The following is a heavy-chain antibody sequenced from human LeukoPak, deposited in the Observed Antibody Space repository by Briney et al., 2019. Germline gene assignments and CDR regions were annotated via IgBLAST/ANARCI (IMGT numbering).Heavy chain of an antibody. CDR1: GFTFSSYV. V-gene: IGHV3-33*01. D-gene: IGHD2-15*01. CDR3: ARPSIPYCSGGSCSFDY. CDR2: IWYDGSNK. J-gene: IGHJ4*02. Sequence: GGSLRLSCAASGFTFSSYVMHWVRQAPGKGLEWVAVIWYDGSNKYYADSVKGRLTISRDNSKNTLYLQMNSLRAEDTAVYYCARPSIPYCSGGSCSFDYWGQGTLVTVSS.